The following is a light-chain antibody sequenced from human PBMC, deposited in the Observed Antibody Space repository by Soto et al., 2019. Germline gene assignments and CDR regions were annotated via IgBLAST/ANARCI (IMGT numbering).Light chain of an antibody. V-gene: IGKV1-5*01. CDR2: DAS. Sequence: QESQSPSTMSPSIEDRFTITCRASQSISSWLAWYQQKPGKAPKLLIYDASRLESGVPSRFSGSGSGTEFTLTISSLPADDFASYYCQGYHSYWTFGQGTKVDIK. J-gene: IGKJ1*01. CDR1: QSISSW. CDR3: QGYHSYWT.